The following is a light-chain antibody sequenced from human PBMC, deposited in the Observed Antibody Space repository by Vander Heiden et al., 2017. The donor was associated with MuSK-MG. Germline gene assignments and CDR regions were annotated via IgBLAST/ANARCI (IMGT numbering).Light chain of an antibody. Sequence: DIQMTQSPSSLSASVGDRVTITCRASQSISIYLNWYQQKPGKAPKLLIYAASTLQSGVSSRFSGSGYGTDFTLTISSRQREDFAPYYCQENDSTPPITFGGGTKVDIK. CDR3: QENDSTPPIT. V-gene: IGKV1-39*01. CDR2: AAS. J-gene: IGKJ4*01. CDR1: QSISIY.